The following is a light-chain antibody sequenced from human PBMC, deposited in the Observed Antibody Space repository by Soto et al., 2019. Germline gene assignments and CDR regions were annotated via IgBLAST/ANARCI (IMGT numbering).Light chain of an antibody. J-gene: IGKJ3*01. CDR3: QRYGTSPFT. CDR1: QSIASSY. CDR2: GAS. V-gene: IGKV3-20*01. Sequence: EIVLTQSPGTLSLSPGERATLSCRASQSIASSYLGWYQQKPGQAPRLLIYGASSRATGIPDRFSGSGSGTDFTLSISRLEPEDFAVYYCQRYGTSPFTFGPGTKVEIK.